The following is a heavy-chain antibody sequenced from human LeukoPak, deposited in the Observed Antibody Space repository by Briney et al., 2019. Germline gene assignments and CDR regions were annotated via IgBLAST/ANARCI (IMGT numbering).Heavy chain of an antibody. CDR2: INPNSGGT. D-gene: IGHD2-2*01. J-gene: IGHJ5*02. Sequence: ASVKVSCKASGYTFTGYYIHWVRQAPGQGLEWMGWINPNSGGTNYAQKFQGRVTMTRDTSISTAYMELSRLRSDDTAVYYCARGYCSSTSCYVVSYNWLVLGGQTTLVTVSS. V-gene: IGHV1-2*02. CDR3: ARGYCSSTSCYVVSYNWLVL. CDR1: GYTFTGYY.